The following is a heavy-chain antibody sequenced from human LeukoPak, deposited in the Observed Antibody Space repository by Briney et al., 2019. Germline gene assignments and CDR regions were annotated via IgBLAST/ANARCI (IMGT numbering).Heavy chain of an antibody. CDR1: GGSISSSSYY. V-gene: IGHV4-39*01. CDR3: ASRIPRYYYGSRPYLDY. CDR2: IYYSGST. Sequence: SETLSLTCTVSGGSISSSSYYWGWIRQPPGKGLEWIGSIYYSGSTYYNPSLKSRVTISVDTSKNQFSLKLSSVTAADTAVYYCASRIPRYYYGSRPYLDYWGQGTLVTVSS. D-gene: IGHD3-10*01. J-gene: IGHJ4*02.